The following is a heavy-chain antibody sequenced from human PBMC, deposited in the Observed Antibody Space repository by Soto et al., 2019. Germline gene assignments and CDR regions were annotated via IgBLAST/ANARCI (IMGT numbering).Heavy chain of an antibody. D-gene: IGHD3-22*01. CDR1: GFTFDDYG. Sequence: PGGSLRLSCAASGFTFDDYGMNWVRQPPGKGLEWVSVIYSGGSTYYADSVKGRFSISRDNSKNTLYLQMNSLRAEDTAVYYCARMGDSSGYSGCFDPWGQGTLVTVSS. CDR2: IYSGGST. CDR3: ARMGDSSGYSGCFDP. J-gene: IGHJ5*02. V-gene: IGHV3-66*01.